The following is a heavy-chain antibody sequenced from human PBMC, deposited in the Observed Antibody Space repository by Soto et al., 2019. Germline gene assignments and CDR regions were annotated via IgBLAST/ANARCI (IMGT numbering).Heavy chain of an antibody. Sequence: GGSLRLSCAASGFTFSSYAMSWVRQAPGKGLEWVSAISGSGGSTYYADSVKGRFTISRDNSKNTLYLQMNSLRAEDTAVYYCAKELYYYDSSGYRIPFGYWGQGTLVTVSS. J-gene: IGHJ4*02. CDR1: GFTFSSYA. V-gene: IGHV3-23*01. CDR2: ISGSGGST. D-gene: IGHD3-22*01. CDR3: AKELYYYDSSGYRIPFGY.